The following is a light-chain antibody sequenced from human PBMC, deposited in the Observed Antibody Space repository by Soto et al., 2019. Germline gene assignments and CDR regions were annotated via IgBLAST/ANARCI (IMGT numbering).Light chain of an antibody. CDR2: SNN. J-gene: IGLJ1*01. V-gene: IGLV1-44*01. CDR1: SSNIGVHT. Sequence: QSVLTQPPSASGTPGQRVTISCSGSSSNIGVHTVNWYQQLPGTAPELLIYSNNQRPSGVPDRFSGSTSGTSASLAISGLQSEDEADYYCAAWDSSLDGYVFGTGTKVTVL. CDR3: AAWDSSLDGYV.